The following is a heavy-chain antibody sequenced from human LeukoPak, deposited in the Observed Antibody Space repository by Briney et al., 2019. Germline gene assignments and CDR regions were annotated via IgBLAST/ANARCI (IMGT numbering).Heavy chain of an antibody. J-gene: IGHJ4*02. CDR3: ARDMGYCDY. Sequence: SGGSLRLSCAASGFTFSSYSMNWVRQAPGKGLEWVSSISSSSSYMYYADSVKGRFTISRDNAKNSLYLQMNSLRAEDTAVYYCARDMGYCDYWGQGTLVTVSS. V-gene: IGHV3-21*01. D-gene: IGHD2-21*01. CDR1: GFTFSSYS. CDR2: ISSSSSYM.